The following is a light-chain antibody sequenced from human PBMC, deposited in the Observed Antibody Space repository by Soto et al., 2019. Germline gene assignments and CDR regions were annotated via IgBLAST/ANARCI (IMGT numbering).Light chain of an antibody. J-gene: IGLJ1*01. Sequence: QSALTRPASVSGSPGLSVTISCTGASSDVGGNDYVSWYQQHPGKAPKLLLYEVNNRPSGVSNHFSGSKSGNTASLISSGLQADDEADYYCSSYSATSTLVFGSGTKVTVL. CDR1: SSDVGGNDY. V-gene: IGLV2-14*01. CDR2: EVN. CDR3: SSYSATSTLV.